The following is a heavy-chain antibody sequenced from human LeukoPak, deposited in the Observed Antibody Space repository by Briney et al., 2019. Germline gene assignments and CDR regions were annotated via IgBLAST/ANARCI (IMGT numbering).Heavy chain of an antibody. CDR3: ARGALWFGELLPYHFDY. J-gene: IGHJ4*02. V-gene: IGHV3-21*01. CDR1: GFTFSSYS. Sequence: GGSLRLSCAASGFTFSSYSMNWVRQAPGKGLEWVSSISSSSSYIYYADSVKGRFTISRDNAKNSLYLQMNSLRAEDTAVYYCARGALWFGELLPYHFDYWGQGTLVTVSS. CDR2: ISSSSSYI. D-gene: IGHD3-10*01.